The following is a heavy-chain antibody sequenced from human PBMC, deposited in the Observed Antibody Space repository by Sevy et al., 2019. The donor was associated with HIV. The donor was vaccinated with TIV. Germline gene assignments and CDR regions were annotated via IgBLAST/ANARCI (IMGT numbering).Heavy chain of an antibody. CDR3: AREGCTKPHDY. D-gene: IGHD2-8*01. J-gene: IGHJ4*02. CDR1: GFTFSKYS. CDR2: LSFGCGEI. Sequence: GGSLRLSCAASGFTFSKYSMSWVRQPPGKGLEWVSTLSFGCGEINYADSVKGGFTISRDNSKSSVYLQMNNLRPEDTAVYYCAREGCTKPHDYWGQGTLVTDSS. V-gene: IGHV3-23*01.